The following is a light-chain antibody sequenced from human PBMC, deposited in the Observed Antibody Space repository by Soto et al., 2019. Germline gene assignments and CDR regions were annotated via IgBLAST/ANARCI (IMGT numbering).Light chain of an antibody. J-gene: IGKJ3*01. Sequence: EIVLTQSPGTLALSPGERATLSCRASQSVNNYYLTWYQHKRGQAPRLLIHGASSRATGIPDRFSGSGSGTDFTLTISRLEPEDFAVYYCQQYCSSPSTFGPGTKVVIK. CDR3: QQYCSSPST. CDR1: QSVNNYY. V-gene: IGKV3-20*01. CDR2: GAS.